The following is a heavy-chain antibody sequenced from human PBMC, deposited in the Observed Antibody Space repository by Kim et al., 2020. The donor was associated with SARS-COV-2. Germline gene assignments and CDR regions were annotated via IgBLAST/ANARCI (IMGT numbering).Heavy chain of an antibody. CDR2: ISSKANSSAS. CDR1: GFTFSDSA. Sequence: GGSLRLSCAASGFTFSDSAMHWVRQASGKGLEWVGRISSKANSSASTYAASVKGRYTIYRADSKLAPYLQMNSLKTEDTAGYYCTRVPGLGFAFWYAYDICGQGTMVTLSP. CDR3: TRVPGLGFAFWYAYDI. J-gene: IGHJ3*02. D-gene: IGHD3-3*01. V-gene: IGHV3-73*01.